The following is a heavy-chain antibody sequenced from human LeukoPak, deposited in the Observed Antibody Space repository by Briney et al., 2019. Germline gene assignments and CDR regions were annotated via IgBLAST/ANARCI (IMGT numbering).Heavy chain of an antibody. D-gene: IGHD6-19*01. J-gene: IGHJ5*02. V-gene: IGHV4-39*01. CDR1: GGSISSSSFY. CDR3: ARQAFTSGQRLRNNWFDP. CDR2: IFYSGST. Sequence: SETLSLTCTVSGGSISSSSFYWGWIRQPPGKGLEWIGTIFYSGSTYYNPSLKSRVTMSVDTSKNQFSLRLSPVTAADTSVYYCARQAFTSGQRLRNNWFDPWGQGSLVTVSS.